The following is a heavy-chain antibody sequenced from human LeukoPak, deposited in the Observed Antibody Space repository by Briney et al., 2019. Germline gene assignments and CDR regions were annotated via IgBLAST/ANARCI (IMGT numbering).Heavy chain of an antibody. J-gene: IGHJ4*02. CDR2: IIPIFGTA. CDR3: AGVRIVGATEYYFDY. V-gene: IGHV1-69*13. CDR1: GGTFSSYA. Sequence: PVKVSCKASGGTFSSYAISWVRQAPGQGLEWMGGIIPIFGTANYAQKFQGRVTITADESTSTAYMELSSLRSEDTAVYYCAGVRIVGATEYYFDYWGQGTLVTVSS. D-gene: IGHD1-26*01.